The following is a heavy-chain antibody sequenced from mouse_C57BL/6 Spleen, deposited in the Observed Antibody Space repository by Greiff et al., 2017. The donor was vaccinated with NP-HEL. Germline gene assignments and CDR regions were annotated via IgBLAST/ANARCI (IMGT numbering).Heavy chain of an antibody. CDR2: ISSGGDYI. V-gene: IGHV5-9-1*02. Sequence: EVQVVESGEGLVKPGGSLKLSCAASGFTFSSYAMSWVRQTPEKRLEWVAYISSGGDYIYYADTVKGRFTISRDNARNTLYLQMSSLKSEDTAMYYCTRGGGWSYYFDYWGQGTTLTVSS. J-gene: IGHJ2*01. D-gene: IGHD3-3*01. CDR1: GFTFSSYA. CDR3: TRGGGWSYYFDY.